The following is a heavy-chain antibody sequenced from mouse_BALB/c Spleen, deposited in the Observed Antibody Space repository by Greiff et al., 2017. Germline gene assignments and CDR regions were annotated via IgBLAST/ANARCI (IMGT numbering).Heavy chain of an antibody. V-gene: IGHV5-17*02. J-gene: IGHJ4*01. CDR3: ARRYYGSSPYYAMDY. CDR1: GFTFSSFG. Sequence: EVQRVESGGGLVQPGGSRKLSCAASGFTFSSFGMHWVRQAPEKGLEWVAYISSGSSTIYYADTVKGRFTISRDNPKNTLFLQMTSLRSEDTAMYYCARRYYGSSPYYAMDYWGQGTSVTVSS. D-gene: IGHD1-1*01. CDR2: ISSGSSTI.